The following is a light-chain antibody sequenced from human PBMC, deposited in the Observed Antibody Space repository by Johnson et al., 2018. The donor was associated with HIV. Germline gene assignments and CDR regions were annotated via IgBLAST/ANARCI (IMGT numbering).Light chain of an antibody. V-gene: IGLV1-51*01. CDR1: SSNIGKNY. J-gene: IGLJ1*01. CDR3: GTWDSSLSALYV. Sequence: QSVLTQPPSVSAAPGQKVTISCSGSSSNIGKNYVSWYQQLPGTAPKLLIYDNNKRPSGIPDRFSGSKSGTSATLGITGLQTGDEAGYYCGTWDSSLSALYVVGTGTKVTVL. CDR2: DNN.